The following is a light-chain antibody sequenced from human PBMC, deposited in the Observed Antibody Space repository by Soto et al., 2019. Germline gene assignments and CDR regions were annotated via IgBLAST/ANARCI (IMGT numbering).Light chain of an antibody. J-gene: IGKJ4*01. CDR2: GAS. V-gene: IGKV1-33*01. Sequence: DIEMTQSPSSLSASLGDRATISCQASQGINNYLNWYQQKPGKAPKLLIYGASNWETGVPSRFSGSGSGTDFTFTISSLQPEDIARYYCQQYDNEPVLTFGGGTKVDIK. CDR1: QGINNY. CDR3: QQYDNEPVLT.